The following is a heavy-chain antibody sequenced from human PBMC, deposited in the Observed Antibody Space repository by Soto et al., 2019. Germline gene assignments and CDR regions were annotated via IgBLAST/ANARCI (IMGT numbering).Heavy chain of an antibody. CDR1: GGSFSGYY. CDR3: ARVGIWGSYRPLMKY. V-gene: IGHV4-34*01. J-gene: IGHJ4*02. Sequence: PSETLSLTCAVYGGSFSGYYWSWIRQPPWKGLEWIGEINHSGITNYNPSLKSRVTISVDTSKNQFSLKLSSVTAADTAVYYCARVGIWGSYRPLMKYWGQGTLVTVSS. CDR2: INHSGIT. D-gene: IGHD3-16*02.